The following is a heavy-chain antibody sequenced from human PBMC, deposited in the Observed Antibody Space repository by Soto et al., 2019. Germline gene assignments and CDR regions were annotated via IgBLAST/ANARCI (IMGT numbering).Heavy chain of an antibody. J-gene: IGHJ5*02. CDR3: ARSVGGSGYYDSSGHTRGWFDP. CDR2: IFPIFGTA. Sequence: KVSCKAPGGTFSSYAISWVRQAPGQGLECMGGIFPIFGTANYAQKFLGRVTITADESTSTAYMELSSLRSEVTDVYYCARSVGGSGYYDSSGHTRGWFDPWGRGTLVAVSS. V-gene: IGHV1-69*01. CDR1: GGTFSSYA. D-gene: IGHD3-22*01.